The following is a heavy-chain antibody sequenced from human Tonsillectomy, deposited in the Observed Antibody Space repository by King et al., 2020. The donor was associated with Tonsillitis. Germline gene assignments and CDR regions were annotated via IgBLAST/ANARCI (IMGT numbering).Heavy chain of an antibody. CDR1: GFSFSDYW. D-gene: IGHD6-19*01. V-gene: IGHV3-7*01. J-gene: IGHJ4*02. Sequence: VQLVESGGGLVQPGGSLRLSCAASGFSFSDYWMSWVRQAPGKGLEWVANVRQDGSEKYYVDSVKGRFTISRDNAKNSLYLQMNSLRAEDTALYYCSRDRDYSSGWYEGVFGYWGQGTLVTVSS. CDR3: SRDRDYSSGWYEGVFGY. CDR2: VRQDGSEK.